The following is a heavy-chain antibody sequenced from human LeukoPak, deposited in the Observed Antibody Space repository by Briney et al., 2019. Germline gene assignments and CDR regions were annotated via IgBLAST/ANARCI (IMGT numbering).Heavy chain of an antibody. CDR2: ISGGGAKR. D-gene: IGHD3-10*02. CDR3: AKCSAGYYNDTFDI. J-gene: IGHJ3*02. Sequence: GGSLRLSCAASGFTFDNYAMNWVRQAPGKGLEWVSYISGGGAKRHYSDSVKGRFTISRDNPKNTLYLQINNLRAEDTAMYYCAKCSAGYYNDTFDIWGRGTMVTVSS. CDR1: GFTFDNYA. V-gene: IGHV3-23*01.